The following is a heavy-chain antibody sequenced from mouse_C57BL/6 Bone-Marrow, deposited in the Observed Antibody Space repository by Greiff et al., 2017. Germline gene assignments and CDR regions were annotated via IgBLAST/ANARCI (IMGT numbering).Heavy chain of an antibody. J-gene: IGHJ4*01. CDR2: ISDGGSYT. CDR3: AREIAGAMDY. Sequence: EVMLVESGGGLVKPGGSLKLSCAASGFTFSSYAMSWVRQTPEKRLEWVATISDGGSYTDYPDNVKGRFTISRDNAKNNLYLQLSHLKSEDTAMYYCAREIAGAMDYWGQGTSVTVSS. CDR1: GFTFSSYA. V-gene: IGHV5-4*01.